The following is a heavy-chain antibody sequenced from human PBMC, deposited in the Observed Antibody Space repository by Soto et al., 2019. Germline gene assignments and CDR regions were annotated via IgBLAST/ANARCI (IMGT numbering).Heavy chain of an antibody. CDR2: ISHSGSTI. J-gene: IGHJ3*02. CDR3: ARGAYSGSYYGGRPDTFDI. V-gene: IGHV3-48*03. CDR1: GFTCSGYE. Sequence: GGSLRLCCASSGFTCSGYEMNWVRQAPGKGLEWVSYISHSGSTIYYADSVKGRFTISRDNAKNSLYLQMDSLRAEDTAVYYCARGAYSGSYYGGRPDTFDIWGQGTMVTVSS. D-gene: IGHD1-26*01.